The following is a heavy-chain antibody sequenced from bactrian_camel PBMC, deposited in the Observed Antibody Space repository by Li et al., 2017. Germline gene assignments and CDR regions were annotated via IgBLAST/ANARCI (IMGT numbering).Heavy chain of an antibody. CDR3: ATDTLEIGAKAWNY. J-gene: IGHJ4*01. CDR2: IDSDGIA. Sequence: HVQLVESGGGSVQAGGSLRLSCGASGSIYGDACVGWLRQAPGKEREGVAAIDSDGIASYADSVKGRFTISRDNAKNTVYLQMYSLKAEDTAVYYCATDTLEIGAKAWNYWGQGTQVTVS. V-gene: IGHV3S53*01. CDR1: GSIYGDAC. D-gene: IGHD2*01.